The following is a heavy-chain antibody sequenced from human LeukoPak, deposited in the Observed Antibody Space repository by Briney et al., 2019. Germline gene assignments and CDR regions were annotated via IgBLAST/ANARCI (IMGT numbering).Heavy chain of an antibody. J-gene: IGHJ4*02. D-gene: IGHD6-19*01. CDR1: GGSISSGGYY. Sequence: PSETLSLTCTVSGGSISSGGYYWSWIRQHPGKGLEWIGYIYYSGSTNYNPSLKSRVTISVDTSKNQFSLKLSSVTAADTAVYYCASANRRYSSGWFSWGQGTLVTVSS. CDR3: ASANRRYSSGWFS. CDR2: IYYSGST. V-gene: IGHV4-61*08.